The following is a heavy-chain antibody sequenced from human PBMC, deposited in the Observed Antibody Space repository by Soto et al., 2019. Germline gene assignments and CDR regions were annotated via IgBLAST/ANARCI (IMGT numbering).Heavy chain of an antibody. J-gene: IGHJ4*02. CDR1: GFTFSSYA. CDR2: ISGSGGTT. D-gene: IGHD6-25*01. CDR3: AKFFFATGGSSGMPGPFHY. V-gene: IGHV3-23*01. Sequence: EVQLLESGGGLVQPGGSLRLSCAASGFTFSSYAMSWVRQGPGKGLEWDSAISGSGGTTYYAASVKGRFTISRDSSKSPLDLQMDTLGAEDTAKYSCAKFFFATGGSSGMPGPFHYWGQGTLVTVSP.